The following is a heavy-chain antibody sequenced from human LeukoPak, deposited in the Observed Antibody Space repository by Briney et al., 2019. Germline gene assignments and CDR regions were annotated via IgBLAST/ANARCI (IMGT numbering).Heavy chain of an antibody. Sequence: ASVKVSCKASGSTFTGYYMHWVRQAPGQGLEWMGWINPNSGGTNYAQKFQGRVTMTRDTSISTAYMDLSGLRSDDTAVYYCARGSTVRSGDFWGQGTLVTVSS. CDR3: ARGSTVRSGDF. CDR2: INPNSGGT. J-gene: IGHJ4*02. CDR1: GSTFTGYY. D-gene: IGHD1-26*01. V-gene: IGHV1-2*02.